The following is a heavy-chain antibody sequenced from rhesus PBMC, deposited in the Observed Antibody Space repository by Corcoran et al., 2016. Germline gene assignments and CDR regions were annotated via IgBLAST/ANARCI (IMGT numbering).Heavy chain of an antibody. D-gene: IGHD4-29*01. V-gene: IGHV1S9*01. Sequence: QVQLEQSGAEVKKPGASVKLSCKASGYTFTSFYMNWVRRAPGQGLEWKGWINPSNGNTGYAQKFQGRVTMTRDTSTNTAYMELSSLRSEDTAVYYCTRAYGSRTFDYWGQGVLVTVSS. J-gene: IGHJ4*01. CDR3: TRAYGSRTFDY. CDR2: INPSNGNT. CDR1: GYTFTSFY.